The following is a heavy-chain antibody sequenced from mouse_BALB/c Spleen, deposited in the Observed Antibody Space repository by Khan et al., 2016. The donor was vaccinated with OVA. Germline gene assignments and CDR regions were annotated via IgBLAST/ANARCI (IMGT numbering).Heavy chain of an antibody. J-gene: IGHJ4*01. V-gene: IGHV1-9*01. CDR1: GYTFSSYW. CDR3: ARDGNYGGYAMDY. CDR2: ILPGSGST. Sequence: VQLQESGAELMKPGASVKISCKATGYTFSSYWIEWVKQRPGHGLEWIGEILPGSGSTNYNEKFKGKATFTADTSSNTAYMQRSSLTSEDSAVYYGARDGNYGGYAMDYWGQGTSVTVSS. D-gene: IGHD2-1*01.